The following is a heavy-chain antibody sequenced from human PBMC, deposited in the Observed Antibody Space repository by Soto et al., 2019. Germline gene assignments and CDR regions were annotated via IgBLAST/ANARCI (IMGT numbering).Heavy chain of an antibody. CDR2: IDPSDSQT. J-gene: IGHJ4*02. CDR3: ARQIYDSDTGPNFQYSFDA. CDR1: GYSFAGDW. D-gene: IGHD5-18*01. V-gene: IGHV5-10-1*01. Sequence: GESLKISCKGSGYSFAGDWITWVRQKPGKGHEWMGRIDPSDSQTYYSPSFRGHVTISATKSITTVFLQWSSLRASDTAMYYCARQIYDSDTGPNFQYSFDAWGQGTPVTVSS.